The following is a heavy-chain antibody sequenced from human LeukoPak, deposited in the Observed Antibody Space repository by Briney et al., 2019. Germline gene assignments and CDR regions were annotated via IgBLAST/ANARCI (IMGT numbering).Heavy chain of an antibody. D-gene: IGHD6-6*01. Sequence: GASVKVSCRVSGDTLTEISIHWVRQTPGKGLEWMGGLHPEDREVIYAQKFQGRVTMTEDSSTGKAYMDLRSLRSEDTALYYCATAEQLVWGQGTLVTVSS. V-gene: IGHV1-24*01. J-gene: IGHJ4*02. CDR1: GDTLTEIS. CDR3: ATAEQLV. CDR2: LHPEDREV.